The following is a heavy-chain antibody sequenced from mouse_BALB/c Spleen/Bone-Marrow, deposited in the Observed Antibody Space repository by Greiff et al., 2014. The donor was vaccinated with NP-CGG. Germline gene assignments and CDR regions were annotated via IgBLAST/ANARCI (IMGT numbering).Heavy chain of an antibody. CDR2: IYPGTGST. CDR3: ARRKNVGFAY. V-gene: IGHV1-77*01. CDR1: GYTFTDYI. J-gene: IGHJ3*01. Sequence: VMLVESGPELVKPGASVKMSCKVSGYTFTDYIISWVEQRVGQGLEWIGEIYPGTGSTYYNEKFKGKATLTADKSSNIAYMQLSSLTSEDSAVYFCARRKNVGFAYWGQGTLVTVSA.